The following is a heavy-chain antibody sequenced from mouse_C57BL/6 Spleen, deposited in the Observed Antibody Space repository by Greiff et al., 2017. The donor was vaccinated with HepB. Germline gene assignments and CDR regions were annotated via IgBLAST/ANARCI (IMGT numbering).Heavy chain of an antibody. CDR3: ASGYYYGSSYNWYFDV. D-gene: IGHD1-1*01. Sequence: QVQLQQSGAELVKPGASVKISCKASGYAFSSYWMNWVKQRPGKGLEWIGQIYPGDGDTNYNGKFKGKATLTADKSSSTAYMQLSSLTSEDSAVYCCASGYYYGSSYNWYFDVWGTGTTVTVSS. CDR2: IYPGDGDT. V-gene: IGHV1-80*01. CDR1: GYAFSSYW. J-gene: IGHJ1*03.